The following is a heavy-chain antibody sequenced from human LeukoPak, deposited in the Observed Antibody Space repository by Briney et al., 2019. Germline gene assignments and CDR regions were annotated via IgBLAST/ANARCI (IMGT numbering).Heavy chain of an antibody. V-gene: IGHV4-34*01. J-gene: IGHJ5*02. CDR3: ARGGYDFWSGYYTERFWFDP. D-gene: IGHD3-3*01. Sequence: PSETLSLTCAVYGGSFSGYYWSWIRQPPGKGLEWIGEINHSGSTNYNPSLKSRVTISVDTSKNQFSLTLSSVTAADTAVYYCARGGYDFWSGYYTERFWFDPWGKGTLVTVSS. CDR1: GGSFSGYY. CDR2: INHSGST.